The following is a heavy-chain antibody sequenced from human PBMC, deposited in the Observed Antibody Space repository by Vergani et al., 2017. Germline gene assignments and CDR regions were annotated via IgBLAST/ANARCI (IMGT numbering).Heavy chain of an antibody. CDR1: GFTFSSYA. J-gene: IGHJ5*02. Sequence: EVQLVESGGGLVQPGGSLRLSCSASGFTFSSYAMHWVRQAPGKGLEYVSAISSNGGSTYYADSVKGRFTIARDNSKNTLYLQMSSLRAEDTAVYYCARDPRHYGSVTPWGQGTLVTVSS. V-gene: IGHV3-64D*06. CDR3: ARDPRHYGSVTP. CDR2: ISSNGGST. D-gene: IGHD3-10*01.